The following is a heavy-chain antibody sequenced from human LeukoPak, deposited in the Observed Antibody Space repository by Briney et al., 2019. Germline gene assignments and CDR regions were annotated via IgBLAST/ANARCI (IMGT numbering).Heavy chain of an antibody. CDR2: INPSGGST. V-gene: IGHV1-46*01. CDR1: RDTFTSYY. J-gene: IGHJ4*02. Sequence: ASVKASSTASRDTFTSYYMPWVRQAPGQGLEWMGIINPSGGSTSYAQVFQGRVTMTRDTSTSTVYMELSSLRAEDTAVYYCARDPHNSSWYDYWGQRILVTVSS. D-gene: IGHD6-13*01. CDR3: ARDPHNSSWYDY.